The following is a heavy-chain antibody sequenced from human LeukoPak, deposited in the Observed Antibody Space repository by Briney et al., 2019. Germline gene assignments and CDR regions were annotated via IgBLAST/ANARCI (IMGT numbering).Heavy chain of an antibody. V-gene: IGHV4-39*01. CDR2: IYYSGGT. J-gene: IGHJ4*02. Sequence: VKPSETLSLTCTVSGGSISSSSYYWGWIRQPPGKGLEWIGSIYYSGGTYYNPSLKGRVTISVDTSKNQFSLKLTSVTAADTAVYYCARRLAGTEDYWGQGTLVTVSS. CDR1: GGSISSSSYY. CDR3: ARRLAGTEDY. D-gene: IGHD6-13*01.